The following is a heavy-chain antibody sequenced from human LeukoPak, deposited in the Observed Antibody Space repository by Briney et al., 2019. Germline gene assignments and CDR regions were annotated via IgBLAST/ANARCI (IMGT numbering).Heavy chain of an antibody. CDR2: IFISGGT. CDR3: AKSGGYGLIDY. J-gene: IGHJ4*01. Sequence: SETLSLTCTVSGDSITSGSYYWSWLRQPAGTGLEWIGRIFISGGTNYNPSLRSRVTMSLDTSKNQFSLKLYSVTAADTAVYYCAKSGGYGLIDYWGQGTLVTVSS. CDR1: GDSITSGSYY. V-gene: IGHV4-61*02. D-gene: IGHD6-25*01.